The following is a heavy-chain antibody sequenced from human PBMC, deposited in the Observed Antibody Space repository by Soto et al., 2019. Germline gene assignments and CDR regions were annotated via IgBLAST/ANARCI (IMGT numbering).Heavy chain of an antibody. V-gene: IGHV1-8*01. D-gene: IGHD5-12*01. Sequence: VQLVQSGAEVKKPGASVKVSCKASGYTFTSYDINWVRQATGQGLEWMGWMNPNSGNTGYAQKFQGRVTMARNTSISRGFMEVSSLRFEGTAVYYFGREGPKNDGGYNLWGQGTLVTVSS. CDR2: MNPNSGNT. CDR1: GYTFTSYD. CDR3: GREGPKNDGGYNL. J-gene: IGHJ5*02.